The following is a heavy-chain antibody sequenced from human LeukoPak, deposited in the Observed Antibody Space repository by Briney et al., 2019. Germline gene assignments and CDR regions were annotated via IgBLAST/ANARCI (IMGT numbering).Heavy chain of an antibody. V-gene: IGHV1-18*01. CDR1: GYTFTSYG. Sequence: ASVKVSCKASGYTFTSYGISWVRQAPGQGLEGMGWISAYNGNTNYAQKLQGRVTMTTDTSTSTAYMELRSLRSDDTAVYYCARDSEDIVVVVAATRGGGIFDYWGQGTLVTVSS. D-gene: IGHD2-15*01. J-gene: IGHJ4*02. CDR2: ISAYNGNT. CDR3: ARDSEDIVVVVAATRGGGIFDY.